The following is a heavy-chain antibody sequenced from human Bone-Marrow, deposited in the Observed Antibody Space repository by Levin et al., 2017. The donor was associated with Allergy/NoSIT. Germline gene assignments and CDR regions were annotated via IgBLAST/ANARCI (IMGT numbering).Heavy chain of an antibody. CDR1: GYSFIDYT. J-gene: IGHJ2*01. CDR3: ARDVGGPGNWYFDL. CDR2: LNSGNGIT. Sequence: ASVKVSCKASGYSFIDYTIHWLRQAPGQRPEWMGWLNSGNGITQYSQKFQGRVTITRDTSANTANMELSSLRSEDTAIYYCARDVGGPGNWYFDLWGRGTLVIVSS. V-gene: IGHV1-3*01. D-gene: IGHD3-10*01.